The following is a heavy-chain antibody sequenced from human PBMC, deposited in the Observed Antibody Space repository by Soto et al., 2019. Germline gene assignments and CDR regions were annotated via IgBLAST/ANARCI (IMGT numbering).Heavy chain of an antibody. V-gene: IGHV3-7*01. CDR3: ARDEIAALDAFDI. Sequence: EVQLVESGGGLVQPGGSLRLSCAASGFTFSSYWMSWVRQAPGKGLEWVANIKQDGSEKYYVDSVKGRFTISRDNAKNSLYLQMNSLRAEDTAVYYCARDEIAALDAFDIWGQGTMVTVSS. CDR1: GFTFSSYW. J-gene: IGHJ3*02. CDR2: IKQDGSEK. D-gene: IGHD6-13*01.